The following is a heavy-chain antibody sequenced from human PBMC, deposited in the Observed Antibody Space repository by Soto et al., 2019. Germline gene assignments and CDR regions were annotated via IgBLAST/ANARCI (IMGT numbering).Heavy chain of an antibody. J-gene: IGHJ4*02. CDR3: ARGGYCTTTSCPQFDY. V-gene: IGHV1-18*01. Sequence: QIQLVQSGAEVKKPGASVKVSCRASGYTFINYGTTWVRQAPGQGLEWMGWISPYNGNTNYAQNLQGRVIMTTDTSTSTAYMELRSLRSDDTAVYYCARGGYCTTTSCPQFDYWGQGTLVTVSS. D-gene: IGHD2-2*01. CDR2: ISPYNGNT. CDR1: GYTFINYG.